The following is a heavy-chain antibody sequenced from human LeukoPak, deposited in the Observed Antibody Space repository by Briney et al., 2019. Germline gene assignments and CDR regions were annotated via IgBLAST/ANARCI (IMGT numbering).Heavy chain of an antibody. D-gene: IGHD1-26*01. V-gene: IGHV1-3*01. CDR3: ARDINSGILFDY. CDR1: GYTFTSYA. CDR2: INAGNGNT. J-gene: IGHJ4*02. Sequence: ASVKVSCKASGYTFTSYAMHWVRQAPGQRLEWMGWINAGNGNTKYSQKFQARVTITRDTSASTAYMELSSLRSEDTAVYYCARDINSGILFDYWGQGTLVTVSS.